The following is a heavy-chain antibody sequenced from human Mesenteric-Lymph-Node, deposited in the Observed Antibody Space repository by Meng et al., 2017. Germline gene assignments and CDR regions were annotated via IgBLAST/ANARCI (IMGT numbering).Heavy chain of an antibody. CDR1: GGSISSGGYY. D-gene: IGHD6-19*01. J-gene: IGHJ4*02. CDR2: IYYSGST. CDR3: ARGSSVAGTWGPYYFDY. Sequence: QGWLQEYGPGLVNHSTTLSLTCPVSGGSISSGGYYGSWIRQHPGKGLAWIGYIYYSGSTYYNPSLKSLVTISVDTSKNQFSLKLSSVTAADTAVYYCARGSSVAGTWGPYYFDYWGQGTLVTVFS. V-gene: IGHV4-31*01.